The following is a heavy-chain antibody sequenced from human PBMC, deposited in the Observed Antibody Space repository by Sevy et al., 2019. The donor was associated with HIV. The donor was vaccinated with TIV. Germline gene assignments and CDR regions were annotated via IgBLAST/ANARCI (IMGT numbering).Heavy chain of an antibody. CDR3: AWGRYDSSGSFDAFDI. D-gene: IGHD3-22*01. CDR1: GFTFSNYA. CDR2: IFRSGGVT. Sequence: GGSLRLSCAASGFTFSNYAMNWVRQAPGKGLEWVSTIFRSGGVTYYADSVKGRCTISRDNFKNTLNLQMHSLRAEDTAVYYSAWGRYDSSGSFDAFDIWGQGTMVTVSS. J-gene: IGHJ3*02. V-gene: IGHV3-23*01.